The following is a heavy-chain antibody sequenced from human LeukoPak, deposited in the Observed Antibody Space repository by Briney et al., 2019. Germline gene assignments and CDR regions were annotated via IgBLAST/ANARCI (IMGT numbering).Heavy chain of an antibody. CDR1: GFTFSSYS. Sequence: GGSLRLSCAASGFTFSSYSMNWVRQVPGKGLEWVANIKQDGSEKYYVDSVKGRFTISRDNAKNSLYLQMNSLRAEDTAVYYCARDDHCSGGSCYPYYYYGMDVWGQGTTVTVSS. D-gene: IGHD2-15*01. V-gene: IGHV3-7*01. CDR2: IKQDGSEK. J-gene: IGHJ6*02. CDR3: ARDDHCSGGSCYPYYYYGMDV.